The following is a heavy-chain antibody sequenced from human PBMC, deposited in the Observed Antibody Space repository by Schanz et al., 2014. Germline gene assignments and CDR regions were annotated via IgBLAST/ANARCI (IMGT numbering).Heavy chain of an antibody. J-gene: IGHJ3*01. CDR1: GITFSGYS. D-gene: IGHD2-8*01. Sequence: EVQLVESGGGLAQPGGSLRLSCAASGITFSGYSMNWVRQAPGKGLEWVSYISGSSSTKYYADSVKGRFTISRDNGKNSFYRKKNSVRAEDRAVYFCARDYESALYSPRHDAFDVWGQGTVVTVSS. CDR3: ARDYESALYSPRHDAFDV. CDR2: ISGSSSTK. V-gene: IGHV3-48*01.